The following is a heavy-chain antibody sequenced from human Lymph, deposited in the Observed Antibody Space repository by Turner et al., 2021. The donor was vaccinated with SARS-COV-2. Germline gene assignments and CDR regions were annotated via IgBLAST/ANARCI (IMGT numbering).Heavy chain of an antibody. V-gene: IGHV3-30-3*02. Sequence: QVQLVESGGGVVQPGRSLRLSGAASGFTCSTYAMHWVRQAPGKGLEWVAIISYDGSNKYYADSVKGRFTISRDNSKNTLYLQMNSLRAEDTAVYYCAKHYYDSSGYNASDYFDYWGQGTLVTVSS. CDR1: GFTCSTYA. J-gene: IGHJ4*02. CDR3: AKHYYDSSGYNASDYFDY. CDR2: ISYDGSNK. D-gene: IGHD3-22*01.